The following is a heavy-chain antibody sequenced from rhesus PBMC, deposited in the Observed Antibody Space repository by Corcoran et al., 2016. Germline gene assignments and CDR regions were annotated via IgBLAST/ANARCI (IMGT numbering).Heavy chain of an antibody. V-gene: IGHV4-122*02. CDR1: GGSISSGYYY. Sequence: QVQLQESGPGLVKPSETLSLTCAVSGGSISSGYYYWSWNRQPPGKGLEWIGYITYSGSTSYNPSLKSRVTISRDTSKNQFSLKLSSVTAADTAVYYCAREYPVTTRFEFWGQGALVTVSS. J-gene: IGHJ1*01. D-gene: IGHD4-23*01. CDR2: ITYSGST. CDR3: AREYPVTTRFEF.